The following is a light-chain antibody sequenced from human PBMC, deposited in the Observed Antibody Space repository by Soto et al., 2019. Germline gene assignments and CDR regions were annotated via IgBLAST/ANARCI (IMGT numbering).Light chain of an antibody. V-gene: IGLV2-8*01. J-gene: IGLJ1*01. CDR3: SSYAGANRV. Sequence: QSVLTQPPSASGSPGQSVTISCTGTSSDVGGNNYVSWYQQHPGKAPKLMIYEVTKRPSGVPDRFSVSKSGNTASLTVSGLQAEDEADYYCSSYAGANRVFGTGTKVTVL. CDR1: SSDVGGNNY. CDR2: EVT.